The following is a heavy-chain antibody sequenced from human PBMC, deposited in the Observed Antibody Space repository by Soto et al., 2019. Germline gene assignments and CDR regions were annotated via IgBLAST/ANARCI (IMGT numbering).Heavy chain of an antibody. D-gene: IGHD2-2*01. CDR3: SIGSWSAETFDV. J-gene: IGHJ3*01. CDR1: GGTFSTYT. CDR2: IIPMLTVT. Sequence: QVHLVQSGAEVKKPGSLVKVSCKAAGGTFSTYTLIWVRQAPGQGLEWMGRIIPMLTVTNSAQKFQGRVTLTADKSTSTAFMELTSLRSDDTAVYYCSIGSWSAETFDVWGQGTMVTVSS. V-gene: IGHV1-69*02.